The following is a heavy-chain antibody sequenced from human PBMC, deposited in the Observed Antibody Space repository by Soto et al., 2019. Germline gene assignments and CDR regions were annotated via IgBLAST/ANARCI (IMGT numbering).Heavy chain of an antibody. J-gene: IGHJ2*01. CDR3: ASLRDGWYCDL. CDR1: GYTFTSYG. CDR2: ISAYNGNT. V-gene: IGHV1-18*01. Sequence: QVQLVQSGAEVKKPGASVKVSCKASGYTFTSYGISWVRQAPGQGLEWMGWISAYNGNTNYAQKFQGRVTMTTATFTSTAYKLLRNLMYVHTAVYYCASLRDGWYCDLWGRSTLVTVAS.